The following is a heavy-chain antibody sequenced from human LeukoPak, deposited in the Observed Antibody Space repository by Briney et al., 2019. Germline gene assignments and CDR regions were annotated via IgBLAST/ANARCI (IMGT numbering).Heavy chain of an antibody. Sequence: GASVKVSCKVSGSTLSDLSIHWVRQAPGKGLEYVGGSDPEDGETFHAQNFQGRVTMTEDTATDTAYMELSGLRSEDTALYYCVTDRARLFWYFDVWGRGTLVTVSS. D-gene: IGHD2-21*02. J-gene: IGHJ2*01. CDR1: GSTLSDLS. CDR2: SDPEDGET. V-gene: IGHV1-24*01. CDR3: VTDRARLFWYFDV.